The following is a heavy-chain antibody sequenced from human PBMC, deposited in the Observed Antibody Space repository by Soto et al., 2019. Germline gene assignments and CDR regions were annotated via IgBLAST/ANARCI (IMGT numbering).Heavy chain of an antibody. CDR1: GHSISSSNYY. D-gene: IGHD2-8*01. CDR2: IFYSGFT. Sequence: SETLSLTCTVSGHSISSSNYYWGWIRQPPGKGLEWIGSIFYSGFTYDNPSLKSRVTISVDRSKNHVSLKVSSVTAADTAVYYCIRNGHYCLEYWGQGTLVTVSS. V-gene: IGHV4-39*02. J-gene: IGHJ4*01. CDR3: IRNGHYCLEY.